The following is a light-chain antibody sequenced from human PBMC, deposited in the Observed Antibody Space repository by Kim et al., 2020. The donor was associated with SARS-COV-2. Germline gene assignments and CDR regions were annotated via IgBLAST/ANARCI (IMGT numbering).Light chain of an antibody. V-gene: IGLV3-1*01. J-gene: IGLJ3*02. CDR2: QDS. CDR3: QVWDSNTPV. CDR1: GLGASP. Sequence: SVATRQTAALAGSGNGLGASPVCGHQHRLGQLPVLVIYQDSKRPSANPARSSGSNSGNTATLTIGGSQAMDEADYYCQVWDSNTPVFGGGTQLTV.